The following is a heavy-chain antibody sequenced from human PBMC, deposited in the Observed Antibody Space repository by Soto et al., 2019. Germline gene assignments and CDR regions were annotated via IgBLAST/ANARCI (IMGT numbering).Heavy chain of an antibody. CDR2: IHHREST. J-gene: IGHJ6*02. CDR3: GCRVEDISYDYYGMDV. Sequence: SETLSLTCAVSCGSVRSNHWWFWVRQPPGKGLEWIGEIHHRESTNLNPSLKSRVTISVDRSKNEFSLKVKSVTAADTAVYYCGCRVEDISYDYYGMDVWGQGTTVTVSS. CDR1: CGSVRSNHW. V-gene: IGHV4-4*02. D-gene: IGHD2-15*01.